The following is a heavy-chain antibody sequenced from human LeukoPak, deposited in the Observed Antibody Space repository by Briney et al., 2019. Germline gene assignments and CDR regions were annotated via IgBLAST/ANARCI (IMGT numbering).Heavy chain of an antibody. CDR2: IYTSGST. Sequence: SETLSLTCTVSGGSISSYYWSWIRQPPGKGLEWIGYIYTSGSTNYNPSLKSRVTISVDTSKNQFSLKLSYVTAADTAVSYCARHVRGFFDYWGQGTLVTVSS. J-gene: IGHJ4*02. CDR1: GGSISSYY. V-gene: IGHV4-4*09. D-gene: IGHD2-15*01. CDR3: ARHVRGFFDY.